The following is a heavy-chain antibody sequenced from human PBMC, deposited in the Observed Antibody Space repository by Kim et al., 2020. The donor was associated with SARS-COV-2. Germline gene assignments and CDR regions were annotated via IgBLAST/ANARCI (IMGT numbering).Heavy chain of an antibody. CDR1: GFAFSNYA. Sequence: GGSLRLSCAASGFAFSNYAMSWVRQAPGKGLEWVSTVTGNGGSTFYADSVKGRFTISRDNSKNTLYLQMSSLRGEDTALYYCAKDGGGSYLYPTDYWGQGTPVTVSS. D-gene: IGHD2-2*02. CDR3: AKDGGGSYLYPTDY. CDR2: VTGNGGST. J-gene: IGHJ4*02. V-gene: IGHV3-23*01.